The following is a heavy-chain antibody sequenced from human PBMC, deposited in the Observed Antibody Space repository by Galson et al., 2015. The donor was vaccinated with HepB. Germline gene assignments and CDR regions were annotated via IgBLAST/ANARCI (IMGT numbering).Heavy chain of an antibody. J-gene: IGHJ4*02. D-gene: IGHD4-17*01. V-gene: IGHV3-11*06. Sequence: SLRLSCAASGFTFSDYYMRWIRQAPGKGLEWLSYISASTIYTNYADPVKGRFTVSRDNAKNSLNLQMNSLRAEDTAVYYCARVADADYGDHTHFDSWGQGTLVTVSS. CDR2: ISASTIYT. CDR3: ARVADADYGDHTHFDS. CDR1: GFTFSDYY.